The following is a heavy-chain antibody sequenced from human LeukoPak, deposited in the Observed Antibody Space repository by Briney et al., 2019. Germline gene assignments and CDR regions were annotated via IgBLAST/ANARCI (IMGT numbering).Heavy chain of an antibody. CDR3: ARADPGDFKVVGWYFDL. V-gene: IGHV1-69*13. CDR1: GGTFSSYA. CDR2: IIPIFGTA. Sequence: GASVKVSCKASGGTFSSYAISWVRQAPGQGLEWMEGIIPIFGTANYAQKFQGRVTITADESTSTAYMELSSLRSEDTAVYYCARADPGDFKVVGWYFDLWGRGTLVTVSS. D-gene: IGHD4-17*01. J-gene: IGHJ2*01.